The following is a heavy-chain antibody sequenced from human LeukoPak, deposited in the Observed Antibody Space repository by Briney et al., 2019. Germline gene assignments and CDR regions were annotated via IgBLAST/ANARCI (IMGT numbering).Heavy chain of an antibody. CDR3: ARGSLLWFGETSWFDP. D-gene: IGHD3-10*01. J-gene: IGHJ5*02. CDR1: GFTFSSYA. Sequence: GGSLRLSCAASGFTFSSYAMSWVRQAPGKGLEWVSAISGSGGSTYYADSVKGRFTISRDNSKNTLYLQMNSLRAEDTAVYYCARGSLLWFGETSWFDPWGQGTLVTVSS. CDR2: ISGSGGST. V-gene: IGHV3-23*01.